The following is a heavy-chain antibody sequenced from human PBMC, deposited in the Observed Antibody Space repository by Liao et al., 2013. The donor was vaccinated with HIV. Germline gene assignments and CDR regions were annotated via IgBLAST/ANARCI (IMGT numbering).Heavy chain of an antibody. CDR2: IYTSGTT. D-gene: IGHD3-16*02. CDR1: GASVTSGIYY. J-gene: IGHJ4*02. CDR3: VREDPLSRGGFDY. Sequence: QVQLQESGPGLVKSSQTLSLTCAVSGASVTSGIYYWAWIRQSAGQGLEYVGRIYTSGTTNYNPSLRGRITISLDMSKNQFSLSLASVTARDTAVYYCVREDPLSRGGFDYWGQGTHVTVSS. V-gene: IGHV4-61*02.